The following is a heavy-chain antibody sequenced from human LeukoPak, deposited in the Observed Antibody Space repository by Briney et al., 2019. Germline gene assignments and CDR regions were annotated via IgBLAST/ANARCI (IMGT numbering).Heavy chain of an antibody. V-gene: IGHV3-21*01. CDR2: ISSSSSYI. CDR1: GFTFSSYS. D-gene: IGHD3-16*01. J-gene: IGHJ1*01. Sequence: PGRSLRLSCAASGFTFSSYSMNWVRQAPGKGLEWVSSISSSSSYIYYADSVKGRFTISRDNAKNSLYLQMNSLRAEDTAVYYRAKDDDWGRYKHWGQGTLVTVSS. CDR3: AKDDDWGRYKH.